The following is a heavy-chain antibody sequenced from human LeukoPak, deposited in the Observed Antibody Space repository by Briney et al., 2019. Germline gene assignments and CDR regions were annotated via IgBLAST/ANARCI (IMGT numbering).Heavy chain of an antibody. J-gene: IGHJ6*02. Sequence: GASVKVSCKASGYTFTSFGLNWVRQATGQGLEWMGWMNPNSGNTGYAHKFQGRVTMTRNTSISTAYMELSSLRSEDTAVYYCARLGMDVWGQGTTVTVSS. CDR3: ARLGMDV. V-gene: IGHV1-8*02. CDR1: GYTFTSFG. CDR2: MNPNSGNT.